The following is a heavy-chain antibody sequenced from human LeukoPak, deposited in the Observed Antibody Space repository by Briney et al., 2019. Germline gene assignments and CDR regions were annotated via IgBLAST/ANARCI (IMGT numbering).Heavy chain of an antibody. D-gene: IGHD3-9*01. CDR2: ISSSGSTI. V-gene: IGHV3-11*01. Sequence: GGSLRLSCAASGFTFSDYYMSWLRQAPGKGLEWVSYISSSGSTIYYADSVKGRFTISRDNAKNSLYLQMNSLRAEDTAVYYCARDILTGSDAFDIWGQGTMVTVSS. J-gene: IGHJ3*02. CDR3: ARDILTGSDAFDI. CDR1: GFTFSDYY.